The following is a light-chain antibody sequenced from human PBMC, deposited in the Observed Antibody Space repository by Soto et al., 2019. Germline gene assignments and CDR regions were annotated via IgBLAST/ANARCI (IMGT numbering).Light chain of an antibody. Sequence: DVQMTQSPSTLSASIGDRVTITCRASQSIGQWLAWFQQKPGKAPKVLIYKASTLQSGVPSRFSASGSGTEFTLTISSLQPDDSATYYCQHYDGSSPWTLGQGTKVDI. V-gene: IGKV1-5*03. J-gene: IGKJ1*01. CDR3: QHYDGSSPWT. CDR2: KAS. CDR1: QSIGQW.